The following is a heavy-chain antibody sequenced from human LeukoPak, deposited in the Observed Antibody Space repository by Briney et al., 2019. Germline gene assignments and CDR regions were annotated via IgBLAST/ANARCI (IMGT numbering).Heavy chain of an antibody. CDR2: INTDGSRT. D-gene: IGHD3-22*01. CDR3: TRGLPSDSSGYPDY. Sequence: PGGSLRLSCAASGFTFSSYWMHWVRQTPGKGLVWVSRINTDGSRTNSADSVKGRFTISRDNARNTLYLQMNSLRAEDTAVYYCTRGLPSDSSGYPDYWGQGTLVTVSS. J-gene: IGHJ4*02. V-gene: IGHV3-74*01. CDR1: GFTFSSYW.